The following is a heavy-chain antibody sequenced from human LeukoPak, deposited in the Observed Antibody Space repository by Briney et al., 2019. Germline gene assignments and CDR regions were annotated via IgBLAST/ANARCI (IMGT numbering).Heavy chain of an antibody. CDR2: INPNSGAT. CDR1: GYTFSVYN. CDR3: ARGDRLPIDY. Sequence: ASVKVSCKASGYTFSVYNIHWVRQAPGQGLEWMGCINPNSGATSCAQKFQGRITMTRDTSISTAYMGLDRLSSDDTAVFYCARGDRLPIDYWGLGTQVTVSS. J-gene: IGHJ4*02. V-gene: IGHV1-2*02.